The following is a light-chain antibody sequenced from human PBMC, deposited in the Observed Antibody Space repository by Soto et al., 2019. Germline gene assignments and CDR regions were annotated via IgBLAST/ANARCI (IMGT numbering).Light chain of an antibody. V-gene: IGKV4-1*01. Sequence: DIVMTQSPDSLAVSLGERATINCKSSQSVLYSSNNKNYLAWYKQKPGKPPKLLIYWESTRVSGVPDRLSGSASGCDVALTSSSVQAEDVAVYYWQQYYSSPLTFGGGTKVESK. J-gene: IGKJ4*01. CDR1: QSVLYSSNNKNY. CDR3: QQYYSSPLT. CDR2: WES.